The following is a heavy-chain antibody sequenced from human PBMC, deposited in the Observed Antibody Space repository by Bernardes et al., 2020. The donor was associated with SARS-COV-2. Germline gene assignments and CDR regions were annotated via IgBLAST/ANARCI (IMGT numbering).Heavy chain of an antibody. J-gene: IGHJ5*02. Sequence: GGSLRLSCLAASGFAFSDCAIYWVRQAPGKGLEQISGISSDAINSYYADSVRGRFSVSRDNSKNTASLQLRNLRVEDTAIYYCVKEYVTFGGTLDVAWGQGTQVTVSS. CDR1: GFAFSDCA. CDR3: VKEYVTFGGTLDVA. CDR2: ISSDAINS. D-gene: IGHD3-16*01. V-gene: IGHV3-64D*06.